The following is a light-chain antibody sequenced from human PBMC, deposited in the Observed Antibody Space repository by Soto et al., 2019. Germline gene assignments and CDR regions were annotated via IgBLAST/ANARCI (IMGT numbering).Light chain of an antibody. V-gene: IGKV1-9*01. CDR1: QGISSY. CDR3: QQLNTRPRT. J-gene: IGKJ1*01. CDR2: AAS. Sequence: DIQLTQSPSFLSASVGDRVTITCRASQGISSYLAWYQQKPGKAPKLLIYAASTLQSGVPSRFSGSGPGTEFTLTISSLQPEDFATYYGQQLNTRPRTFGQGTKVDIK.